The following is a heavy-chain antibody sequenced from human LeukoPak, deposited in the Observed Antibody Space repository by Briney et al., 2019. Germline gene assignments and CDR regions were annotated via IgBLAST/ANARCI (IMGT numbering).Heavy chain of an antibody. CDR1: GFTFSSYE. D-gene: IGHD2-15*01. V-gene: IGHV3-48*03. CDR2: ISSSGSTI. J-gene: IGHJ4*02. CDR3: ARKDSAGDYFDY. Sequence: GGSLRLSCAASGFTFSSYEMNWVRQAPGKGLEWFSYISSSGSTIYYADSVKGRFTIPRHNAKNSLYLQMNSLRAEDTAVYYCARKDSAGDYFDYWGQGTLVTVSS.